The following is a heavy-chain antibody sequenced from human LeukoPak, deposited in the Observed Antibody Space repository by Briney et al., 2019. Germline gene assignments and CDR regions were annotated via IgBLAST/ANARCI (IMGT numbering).Heavy chain of an antibody. J-gene: IGHJ5*02. CDR2: IYYSGST. D-gene: IGHD6-19*01. V-gene: IGHV4-59*01. Sequence: SETLSLTCTVSGGSISSYYWSRIRQPPGKGLEWIGYIYYSGSTNYNPSLKSRVTISVDTSKNQFSLKLSSVTAADTAVYYCARGGYSSGWWGGNWFDPWGQGTLVTVSS. CDR1: GGSISSYY. CDR3: ARGGYSSGWWGGNWFDP.